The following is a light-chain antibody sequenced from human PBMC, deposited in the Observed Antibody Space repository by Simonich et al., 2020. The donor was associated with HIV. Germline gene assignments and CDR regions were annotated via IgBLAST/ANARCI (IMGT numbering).Light chain of an antibody. CDR3: QTWGAGAGANWV. V-gene: IGLV4-69*01. Sequence: QLVLTQSPSASASLGASVRLTCTLSSGHSRYDIAWHQQQPEKGPRYLMKVDSDGSHSKGDEIPDRFSGSSYGAGRYLTISSRQSEDEADYYCQTWGAGAGANWVFGGGTKLTVL. J-gene: IGLJ3*02. CDR1: SGHSRYD. CDR2: VDSDGSH.